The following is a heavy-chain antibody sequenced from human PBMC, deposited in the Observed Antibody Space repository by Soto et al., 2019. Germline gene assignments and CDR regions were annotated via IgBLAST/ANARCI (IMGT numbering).Heavy chain of an antibody. CDR1: GFTFSSFS. V-gene: IGHV3-48*01. CDR2: ISSTTSGT. CDR3: AKDISVAGFFDS. Sequence: EVQLVESGGGLVQPGGSLRLSCAASGFTFSSFSMNWVRQAPGKGLEWVSSISSTTSGTYDAESVKGRFTISRDNARNSLYLQMNGLRVKDTALYYCAKDISVAGFFDSWGQGTLVTVSS. D-gene: IGHD6-19*01. J-gene: IGHJ4*02.